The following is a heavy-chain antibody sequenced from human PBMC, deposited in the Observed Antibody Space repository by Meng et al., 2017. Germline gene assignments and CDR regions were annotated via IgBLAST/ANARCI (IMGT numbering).Heavy chain of an antibody. Sequence: QVQLVQSGAEGKKPGASVKVSRTPSGYTFTAYYIHWVRQAPGQGLDWMGRIDPNSGVTEYAQKFQGRVTVTGDTSISTAYMELSRLRSDDTAIYYCVRDEDISAAGKLFGDYWGQGTLVTVSS. D-gene: IGHD6-13*01. CDR2: IDPNSGVT. V-gene: IGHV1-2*06. CDR1: GYTFTAYY. CDR3: VRDEDISAAGKLFGDY. J-gene: IGHJ4*02.